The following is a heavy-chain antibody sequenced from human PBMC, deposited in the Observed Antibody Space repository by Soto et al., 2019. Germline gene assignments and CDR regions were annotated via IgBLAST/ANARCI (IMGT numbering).Heavy chain of an antibody. CDR1: GFTFSSYA. Sequence: EVQLLESGGGLVQPGGSLRLSCAASGFTFSSYAMSWVRQAAGKGLEWVSAISGSGGSTYYADSVKGRFTISRDNSKNALYLQMNSLRAEDTAVYYCARSSGWPYYFDYWGQGTLVTVSS. J-gene: IGHJ4*02. CDR2: ISGSGGST. V-gene: IGHV3-23*01. D-gene: IGHD6-19*01. CDR3: ARSSGWPYYFDY.